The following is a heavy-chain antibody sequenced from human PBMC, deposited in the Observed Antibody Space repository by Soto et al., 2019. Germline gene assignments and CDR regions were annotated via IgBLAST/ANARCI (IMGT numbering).Heavy chain of an antibody. Sequence: KPSETLSLTCTVSSSPINIRYYCGCIRQTPGKGLEWVASIYHSGSTHYNPSLKSRATISVDTSNNQFSLRLSSVTAADTAIYYCARNTSGRNFDYWGQGTQVTVSS. J-gene: IGHJ4*02. CDR1: SSPINIRYY. CDR2: IYHSGST. V-gene: IGHV4-38-2*02. D-gene: IGHD6-19*01. CDR3: ARNTSGRNFDY.